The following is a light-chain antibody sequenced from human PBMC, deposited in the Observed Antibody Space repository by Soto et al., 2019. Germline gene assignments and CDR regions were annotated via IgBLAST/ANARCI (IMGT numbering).Light chain of an antibody. J-gene: IGLJ3*02. CDR3: CSYAGTYTLWV. V-gene: IGLV2-11*01. CDR2: DVS. CDR1: SNDVGGYNF. Sequence: QSALTQPRSVSGSPGQSVTISCTGTSNDVGGYNFVSWYQQYPGKAPKLIIYDVSKRPSGVPDRFSGSKSGNTASLTISGVQAEDEADYYCCSYAGTYTLWVFGGGTKLTVL.